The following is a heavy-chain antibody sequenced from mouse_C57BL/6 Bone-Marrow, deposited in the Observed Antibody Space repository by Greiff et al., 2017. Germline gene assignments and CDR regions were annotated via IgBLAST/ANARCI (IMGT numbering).Heavy chain of an antibody. CDR3: ARSYYGNPFAY. CDR2: INPNNGGT. D-gene: IGHD2-10*01. V-gene: IGHV1-26*01. CDR1: GYTFTDYY. J-gene: IGHJ3*01. Sequence: VQLQQSGPELVKPGASVKISCKASGYTFTDYYMNWVKQSHGKSLEWIGDINPNNGGTSYNQKFKGKATLTVDKSSSTAYMELRSLTSEDAAVYYCARSYYGNPFAYWGQGTLVTVSA.